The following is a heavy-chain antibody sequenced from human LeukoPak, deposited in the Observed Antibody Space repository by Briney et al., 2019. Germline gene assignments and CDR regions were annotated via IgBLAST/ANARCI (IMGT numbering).Heavy chain of an antibody. D-gene: IGHD3-9*01. CDR3: ARRNLTGYYQGRYYMDV. V-gene: IGHV4-34*01. Sequence: SETLSLTCAVYGGSFSGYYWSWIRQPPGKGLEWIGEINHSGSTNYNPSLKSRVTISVDTSKNQFSLKLSSVTAADTAVYYCARRNLTGYYQGRYYMDVWGKGTTVTVSS. J-gene: IGHJ6*03. CDR1: GGSFSGYY. CDR2: INHSGST.